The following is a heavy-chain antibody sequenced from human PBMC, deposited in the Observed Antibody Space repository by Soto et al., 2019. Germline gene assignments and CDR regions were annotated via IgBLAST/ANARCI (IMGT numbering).Heavy chain of an antibody. CDR2: ISANDVGT. CDR1: GFTLRNYA. V-gene: IGHV3-23*01. J-gene: IGHJ4*02. Sequence: EVQLLESGGGVVQPGGSLRLSCDASGFTLRNYAMTWIRQAPGKGLEWVSLISANDVGTYYAESVKTRFTISTDQSPNTVFPPMESLRADDTAIYYCAKAKNDYNWDNRPPFDYWGQGTLVTVSS. D-gene: IGHD1-20*01. CDR3: AKAKNDYNWDNRPPFDY.